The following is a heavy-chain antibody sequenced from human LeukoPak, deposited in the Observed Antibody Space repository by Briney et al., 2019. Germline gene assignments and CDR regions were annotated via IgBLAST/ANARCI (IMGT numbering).Heavy chain of an antibody. D-gene: IGHD3-22*01. CDR1: GHTFTGYY. CDR3: ARYRNYYDSSGYYYVEYFQH. Sequence: GASVKVSCKASGHTFTGYYMHWVRQAPGQGLEWMGWINPNSGGTNYAQKFQGRVTMTRDTSISTAYMELSRLRSDDTAVYYCARYRNYYDSSGYYYVEYFQHWGQGTLVTVSS. CDR2: INPNSGGT. J-gene: IGHJ1*01. V-gene: IGHV1-2*02.